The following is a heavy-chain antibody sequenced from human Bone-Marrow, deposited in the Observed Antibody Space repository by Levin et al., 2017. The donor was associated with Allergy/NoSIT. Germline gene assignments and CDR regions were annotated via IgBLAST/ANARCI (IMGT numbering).Heavy chain of an antibody. V-gene: IGHV1-69*13. Sequence: ASVKVSCKASGGTFSNYPINWVRQAPGQGLEWMGGIIPIFGTANYAQKFQGRVTITADESTTTAYMEVSSLRSEDTAVYYCARDPTPGGPYSSSPLFDYWGQGTLVTVSS. J-gene: IGHJ4*02. CDR1: GGTFSNYP. CDR3: ARDPTPGGPYSSSPLFDY. D-gene: IGHD6-6*01. CDR2: IIPIFGTA.